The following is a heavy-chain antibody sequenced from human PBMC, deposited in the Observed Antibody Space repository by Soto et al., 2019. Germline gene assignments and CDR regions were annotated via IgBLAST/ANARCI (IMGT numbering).Heavy chain of an antibody. CDR2: ISVLNGYA. J-gene: IGHJ5*01. D-gene: IGHD1-1*01. CDR3: SKNGTTWFAS. V-gene: IGHV1-18*01. Sequence: QVQLVQSGPELKKPGASVKVSCKTSGYSFHHSGISWVRQAPGQGLEWMGWISVLNGYAHYGQKFQGRVIMTADTFTSTAYMELRGLRSDDTAMYYCSKNGTTWFASWGQGTPVTVSS. CDR1: GYSFHHSG.